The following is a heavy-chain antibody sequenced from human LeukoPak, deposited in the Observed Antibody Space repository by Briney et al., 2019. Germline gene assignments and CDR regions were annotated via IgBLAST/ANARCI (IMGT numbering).Heavy chain of an antibody. CDR1: GYTFTGYY. D-gene: IGHD3-10*01. Sequence: ASVKVSCKASGYTFTGYYMHWVRQAPGQGLEWMGWINPNRGGTNYAQKFQGRVTMTRDTSISTAYMELSRLRSDDTAVYYCARGGAGYYGSGSYFGLNWFDPWGQGTLVTVSS. CDR2: INPNRGGT. V-gene: IGHV1-2*02. CDR3: ARGGAGYYGSGSYFGLNWFDP. J-gene: IGHJ5*02.